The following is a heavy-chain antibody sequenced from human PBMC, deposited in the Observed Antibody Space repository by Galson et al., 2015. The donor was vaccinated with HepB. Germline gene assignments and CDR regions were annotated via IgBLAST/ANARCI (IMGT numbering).Heavy chain of an antibody. D-gene: IGHD3-16*01. CDR2: ITPIFNSP. J-gene: IGHJ6*03. Sequence: SVKVSCKASGDSFSTFTIDWVRQAPGQGLQWMGGITPIFNSPKYAQRFQDRVSITADKSTRTAYLHLTSLTSEDTATYFCAREAVGGPGDYYMDVWGNGTTVVVSS. CDR1: GDSFSTFT. V-gene: IGHV1-69*06. CDR3: AREAVGGPGDYYMDV.